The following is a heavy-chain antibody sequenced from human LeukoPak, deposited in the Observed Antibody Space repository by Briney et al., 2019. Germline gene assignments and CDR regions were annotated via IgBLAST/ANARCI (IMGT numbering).Heavy chain of an antibody. CDR3: ARTLRRMEMTTIWGAFDV. Sequence: GASVKVSCKASGYTFTGYYMHWVRQAPGQGLEWMGWINPNSGGTIYAQKFLGRVTMTRGTSISTAYMELSSLRSDDTAVYYCARTLRRMEMTTIWGAFDVWGQGTMVTVSS. CDR1: GYTFTGYY. D-gene: IGHD5-24*01. J-gene: IGHJ3*01. V-gene: IGHV1-2*02. CDR2: INPNSGGT.